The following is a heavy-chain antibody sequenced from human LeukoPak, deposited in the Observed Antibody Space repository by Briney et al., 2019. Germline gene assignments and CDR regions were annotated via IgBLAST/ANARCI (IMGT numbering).Heavy chain of an antibody. J-gene: IGHJ5*02. CDR1: GFTFSSYG. Sequence: GSLRLSCTTSGFTFSSYGMSWVRQAPGKGLEWVSAISGSGGRIYFADSLKGRFTISRDNSKNTLYLQMNSLRAEDTAVYYCARVFTLSRFRRYNWFDPWGQGTLVTVSS. CDR3: ARVFTLSRFRRYNWFDP. CDR2: ISGSGGRI. V-gene: IGHV3-23*01.